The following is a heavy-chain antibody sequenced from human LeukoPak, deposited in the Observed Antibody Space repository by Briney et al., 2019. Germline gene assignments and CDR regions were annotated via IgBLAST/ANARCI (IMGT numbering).Heavy chain of an antibody. CDR2: ITSDGSYT. D-gene: IGHD2-8*02. J-gene: IGHJ4*02. CDR3: ARATGGYFDY. V-gene: IGHV3-74*01. Sequence: GGSLRLSCAASGLLFSSYSMHWVRQAPGKGLVWVSRITSDGSYTDYADSVKGRFTISRDNSENTLYLQMNSLRAEDTAVYYCARATGGYFDYWGQGTLVTVSS. CDR1: GLLFSSYS.